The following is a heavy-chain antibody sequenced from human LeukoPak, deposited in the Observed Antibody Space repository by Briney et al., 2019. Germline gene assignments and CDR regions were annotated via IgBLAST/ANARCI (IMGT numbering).Heavy chain of an antibody. CDR3: ARVQLWGSGYYYVLDY. J-gene: IGHJ4*02. D-gene: IGHD3-22*01. CDR1: GYTFTGYY. V-gene: IGHV1-2*02. Sequence: GASVKVSCKASGYTFTGYYMHWVRQAPGQGLEWMGWINPNSGGTNYAQKFQGRVTMTRDTSISTAYMELSRLRSDDTAVYYCARVQLWGSGYYYVLDYWGQGTLVTVSS. CDR2: INPNSGGT.